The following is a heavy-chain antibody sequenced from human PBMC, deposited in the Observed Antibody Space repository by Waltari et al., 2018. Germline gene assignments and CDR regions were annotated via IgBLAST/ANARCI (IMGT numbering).Heavy chain of an antibody. CDR2: LYYTGNT. CDR3: ARHMPYYDSIYYFDY. CDR1: GGSISSSSFF. D-gene: IGHD3-3*01. J-gene: IGHJ4*02. Sequence: QLQLQESGPGLVKPSETLSLTCSVSGGSISSSSFFWGWIRQPPGKGLEWIGSLYYTGNTYYNPSLKSRVTISADTSKNQLSLKLSSVTAADTAVYYCARHMPYYDSIYYFDYWGQGTLVTVSS. V-gene: IGHV4-39*01.